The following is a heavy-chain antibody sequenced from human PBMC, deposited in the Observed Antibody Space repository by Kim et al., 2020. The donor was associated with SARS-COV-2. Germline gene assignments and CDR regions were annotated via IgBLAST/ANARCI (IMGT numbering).Heavy chain of an antibody. CDR1: GGSISSSSYY. Sequence: SETLSLTCTVYGGSISSSSYYWGWIRQPPGKGLEWIGSIYYSGSTYYNPSLKSRVTISVDTSKNQFSLKLSSVTAADTAVYYCARMKYYFDYWGQGTLVTVSS. CDR2: IYYSGST. J-gene: IGHJ4*02. CDR3: ARMKYYFDY. V-gene: IGHV4-39*01.